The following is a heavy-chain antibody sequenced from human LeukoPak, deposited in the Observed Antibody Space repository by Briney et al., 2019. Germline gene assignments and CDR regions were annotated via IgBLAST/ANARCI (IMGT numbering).Heavy chain of an antibody. CDR3: ARGPYDILTEHLGIDYFQH. V-gene: IGHV3-21*01. CDR1: GFTFSSYS. CDR2: INTSSCYI. D-gene: IGHD3-9*01. Sequence: GGSLRLSCGASGFTFSSYSMNWVRQAPGKGLEWVSSINTSSCYIYYAGSVQGRFTISRDNANNSLYLQMNNLRAEETAVYYCARGPYDILTEHLGIDYFQHWGQGTLVTVSS. J-gene: IGHJ1*01.